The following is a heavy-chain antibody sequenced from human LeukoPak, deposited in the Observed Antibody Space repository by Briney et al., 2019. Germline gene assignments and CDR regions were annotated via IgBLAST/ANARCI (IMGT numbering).Heavy chain of an antibody. Sequence: GGSLRLSCAASGFTFDDYAMHWVRQAPGKGLEWVSGISWNSGSIGYADSVKGRFTISRDNAKNSLYLQMNSLRAEDTALYYCAKDPHYDILTGYFDYWGQGTLVTVSS. D-gene: IGHD3-9*01. J-gene: IGHJ4*02. CDR1: GFTFDDYA. CDR3: AKDPHYDILTGYFDY. V-gene: IGHV3-9*01. CDR2: ISWNSGSI.